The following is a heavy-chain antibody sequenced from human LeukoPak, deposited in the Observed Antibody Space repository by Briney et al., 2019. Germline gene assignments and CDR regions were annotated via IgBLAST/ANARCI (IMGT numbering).Heavy chain of an antibody. CDR2: IWYDGSSK. CDR3: AGARGWEFSS. D-gene: IGHD1-26*01. J-gene: IGHJ5*02. V-gene: IGHV3-33*01. Sequence: QPGGSLRLSCVASGFTFSTYGMHWVRQAPGKGLEWVAIIWYDGSSKYYADSVKGRFTISRDNSKNTLYLQLNSLRVEDTAVYYCAGARGWEFSSWGQGTLVTVSS. CDR1: GFTFSTYG.